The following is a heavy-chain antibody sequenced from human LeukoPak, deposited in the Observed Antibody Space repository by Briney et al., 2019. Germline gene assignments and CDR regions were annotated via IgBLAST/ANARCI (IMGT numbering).Heavy chain of an antibody. V-gene: IGHV4-4*07. CDR3: ARESYYGSGRTLDY. CDR1: GGSFSGYY. Sequence: SETLSLTCAVYGGSFSGYYWSWIRQPAGKGLEWIGRIYTSGSTNYNPSLKSRVTMSVDTSKNQFSLKLSSVTAADTAVYYCARESYYGSGRTLDYWGQGTLVTVSS. J-gene: IGHJ4*02. CDR2: IYTSGST. D-gene: IGHD3-10*01.